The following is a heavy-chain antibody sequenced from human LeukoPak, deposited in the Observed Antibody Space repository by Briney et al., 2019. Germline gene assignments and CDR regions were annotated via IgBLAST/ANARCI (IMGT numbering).Heavy chain of an antibody. CDR3: ARGLNDSWTGENY. J-gene: IGHJ4*02. CDR1: GGSFSGYY. D-gene: IGHD3-3*01. Sequence: SETLSLTCAVYGGSFSGYYWSWIRQPPGKGLEWIGEINHSGSTNYNPSLKSRVTISLDKSKSQFYLKVRYVTAADTAVYYCARGLNDSWTGENYWGQGTLVTVSS. CDR2: INHSGST. V-gene: IGHV4-34*01.